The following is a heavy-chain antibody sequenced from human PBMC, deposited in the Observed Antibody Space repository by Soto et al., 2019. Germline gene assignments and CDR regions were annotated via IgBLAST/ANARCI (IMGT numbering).Heavy chain of an antibody. CDR3: ARDGGYFDYYLDH. Sequence: SETLSLTCTVLGGSIRNYYWSWIRQPPGKGLEWIGYIYYSGSTNYNPSLKSRVTISVDTSKNQFSLKLSSVTAEDTALYYCARDGGYFDYYLDHWGQGTLVTVSS. CDR1: GGSIRNYY. V-gene: IGHV4-59*12. J-gene: IGHJ4*02. CDR2: IYYSGST. D-gene: IGHD3-9*01.